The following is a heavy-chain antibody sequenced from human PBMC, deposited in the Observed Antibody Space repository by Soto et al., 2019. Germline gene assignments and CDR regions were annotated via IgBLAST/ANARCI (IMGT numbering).Heavy chain of an antibody. V-gene: IGHV4-34*01. CDR2: INHSGST. J-gene: IGHJ6*03. CDR1: GGSFSGYY. CDR3: ATAPRGSSSPYYYMDV. D-gene: IGHD6-6*01. Sequence: QVQLQQWGAGLLKPSETLSLTCAVYGGSFSGYYWSWIRQPPGKGLEWIGEINHSGSTHYNPSLKSRVTISVDTSKNQFSLKLSSVTAADTAVYYCATAPRGSSSPYYYMDVWGKGTTVTVSS.